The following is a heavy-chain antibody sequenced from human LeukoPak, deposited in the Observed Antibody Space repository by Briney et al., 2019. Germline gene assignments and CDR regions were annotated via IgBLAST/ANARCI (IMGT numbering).Heavy chain of an antibody. CDR3: ASTPVSTGPYCGGGSCWFDP. CDR2: IYYSGST. J-gene: IGHJ5*02. D-gene: IGHD2-15*01. V-gene: IGHV4-59*01. CDR1: GESISGFY. Sequence: SETLSLTCTVSGESISGFYWNWIRQPPGKGLEWIGYIYYSGSTNYNPSLKSRVTISVDTSKNQFSLKLSSVTAADTAVYYCASTPVSTGPYCGGGSCWFDPWGQGTLVTVSS.